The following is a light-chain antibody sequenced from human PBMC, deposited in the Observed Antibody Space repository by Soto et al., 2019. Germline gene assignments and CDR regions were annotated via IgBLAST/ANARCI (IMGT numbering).Light chain of an antibody. V-gene: IGKV3-20*01. Sequence: EIVLTQSPGTLSLSPGERATLSCRASQSVSSSYLAWHQQKPGQAPRLLIYGASSRATSIPDRFSGSASGTDFTLTISRLEPEDFAVYYCQQYGSSLFTFGPGTKVDIK. CDR2: GAS. CDR3: QQYGSSLFT. J-gene: IGKJ3*01. CDR1: QSVSSSY.